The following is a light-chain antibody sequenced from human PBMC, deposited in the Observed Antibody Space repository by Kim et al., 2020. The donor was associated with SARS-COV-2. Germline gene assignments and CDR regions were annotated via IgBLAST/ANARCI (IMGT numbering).Light chain of an antibody. Sequence: QSALTQPPSVSGSPGQSVTVSCTGTSSDVAAYNRVSWYQVSPGTAPKLVIYDVTNRPSGVPDRFSGSKSGNTASLSISGLQAEDEADYYCNSYTSSSTYVFGTGTKVTVL. CDR1: SSDVAAYNR. CDR3: NSYTSSSTYV. J-gene: IGLJ1*01. CDR2: DVT. V-gene: IGLV2-18*02.